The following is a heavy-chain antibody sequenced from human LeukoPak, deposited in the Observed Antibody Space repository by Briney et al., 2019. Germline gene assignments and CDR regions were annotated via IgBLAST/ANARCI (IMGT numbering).Heavy chain of an antibody. J-gene: IGHJ3*02. D-gene: IGHD1-26*01. CDR1: GGTFSSYA. V-gene: IGHV1-69*13. CDR2: IIPIFGTA. CDR3: ARPYSGSSIDAFDI. Sequence: EASVKVSCKASGGTFSSYAISWVRQAPGLGLEWIGGIIPIFGTANYAQKFQGRVTITADESTSTAYMELSSLRSEDTAVYYCARPYSGSSIDAFDIWGQGTMVTVSS.